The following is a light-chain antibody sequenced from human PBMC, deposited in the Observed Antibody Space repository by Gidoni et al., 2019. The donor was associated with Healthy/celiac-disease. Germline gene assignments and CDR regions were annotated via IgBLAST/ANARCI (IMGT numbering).Light chain of an antibody. V-gene: IGKV1-39*01. Sequence: DIQMTQSPSSLSASVGDRVTITCRASQSISSYLNWYQQKPGKAPKLLIYAASSLQSGVPSRFSGSGSGTDFTLTISSLQPEDFATYYCQQSYSTRPITFXXXTRLEIK. CDR1: QSISSY. CDR2: AAS. CDR3: QQSYSTRPIT. J-gene: IGKJ5*01.